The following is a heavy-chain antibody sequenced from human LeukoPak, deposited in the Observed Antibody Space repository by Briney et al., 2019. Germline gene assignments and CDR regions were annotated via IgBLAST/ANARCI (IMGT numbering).Heavy chain of an antibody. J-gene: IGHJ4*02. D-gene: IGHD6-19*01. V-gene: IGHV3-74*01. CDR2: INSDGTST. Sequence: GGSLRLSCAASGFTFSSYWMHWVRQAPGKGLVWVSRINSDGTSTHYADSVKGRFTISRDNAKNTLYLQMNSLRAEDTAVYYCAKAGGSGWYGYWGQGSLVTVSS. CDR1: GFTFSSYW. CDR3: AKAGGSGWYGY.